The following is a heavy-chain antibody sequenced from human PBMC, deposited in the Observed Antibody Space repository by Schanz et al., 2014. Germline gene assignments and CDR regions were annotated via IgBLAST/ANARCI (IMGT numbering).Heavy chain of an antibody. D-gene: IGHD6-25*01. CDR2: ITYNGGTI. Sequence: EVHLVESGGGLVQPGGSLRLSCAASGITFSSHSFNWVRQAPGKGLEWISYITYNGGTIYYADSVKGRFTISRDNAKNSLYLEMNSLRAEDTALDYCAKVRYSSGWRGDYFDEWGQGTLVTVAS. V-gene: IGHV3-48*01. CDR3: AKVRYSSGWRGDYFDE. J-gene: IGHJ4*02. CDR1: GITFSSHS.